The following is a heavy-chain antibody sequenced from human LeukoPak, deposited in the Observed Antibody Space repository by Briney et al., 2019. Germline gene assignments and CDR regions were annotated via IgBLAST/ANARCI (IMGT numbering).Heavy chain of an antibody. Sequence: GGSLRLSCAASRFTFSSYAMSWVRQAPGKGLEWVSTISGSAGSTYYADSVKGRFTISRDNSKNTLFLQMNSLRAEDTAVYYCAKGRGVATITPFDYWGQGTLVTVSS. CDR1: RFTFSSYA. D-gene: IGHD5-12*01. V-gene: IGHV3-23*01. J-gene: IGHJ4*02. CDR3: AKGRGVATITPFDY. CDR2: ISGSAGST.